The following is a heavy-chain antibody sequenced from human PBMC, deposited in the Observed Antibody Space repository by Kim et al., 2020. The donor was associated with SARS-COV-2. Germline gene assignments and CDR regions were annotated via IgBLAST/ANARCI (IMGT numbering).Heavy chain of an antibody. CDR2: IYYSGST. CDR3: ARRRGVIHQVMDWFDP. V-gene: IGHV4-39*01. J-gene: IGHJ5*02. Sequence: SETLSLTCTVSGGSISSSSYYWGWIRQPPGKGLEWIGSIYYSGSTYYNPSLKSRVTISVDTSKNQFSLKLSSVTAADTAVYYCARRRGVIHQVMDWFDPWGQGTLVPVSS. D-gene: IGHD3-10*01. CDR1: GGSISSSSYY.